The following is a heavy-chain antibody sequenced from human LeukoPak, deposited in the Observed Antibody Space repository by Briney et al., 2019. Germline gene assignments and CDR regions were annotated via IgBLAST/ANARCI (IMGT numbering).Heavy chain of an antibody. CDR3: ARDLFYSGSYRDTQKSYYFDY. J-gene: IGHJ4*02. D-gene: IGHD1-26*01. CDR1: GGSISSGSYY. CDR2: IYTSGST. V-gene: IGHV4-61*02. Sequence: SETLSLTCTVSGGSISSGSYYWSWIRQPAGKGLEWIGRIYTSGSTNYNPSPKSRVTISVDTSKNQFSLKLSSVTAADTAVYYCARDLFYSGSYRDTQKSYYFDYWGQGTLVTVSS.